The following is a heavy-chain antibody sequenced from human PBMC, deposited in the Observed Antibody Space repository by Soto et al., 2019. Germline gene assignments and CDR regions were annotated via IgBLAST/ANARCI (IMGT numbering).Heavy chain of an antibody. CDR1: GWTFSDYY. Sequence: ASVKVSYKACGWTFSDYYIHWVRQAPGQGLEWMGWINPNSGGTKYAPKFQGGVTMTRDTSITTAYMELSRLRSGDTAVYYCAREPATAKPEGVDFWGQGTLVTVSS. CDR3: AREPATAKPEGVDF. V-gene: IGHV1-2*02. CDR2: INPNSGGT. J-gene: IGHJ4*02. D-gene: IGHD1-1*01.